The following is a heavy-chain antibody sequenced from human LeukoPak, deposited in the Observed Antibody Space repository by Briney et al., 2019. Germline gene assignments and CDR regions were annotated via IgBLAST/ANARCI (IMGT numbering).Heavy chain of an antibody. CDR2: INSDGSST. D-gene: IGHD4-23*01. Sequence: GGSLRLSCAASGFTFSTYSMNWVRQAPGKGLVWVSRINSDGSSTSYADSVKGRFTISRDNAKNTLYLQMNSLRAEDTAVYYCARARRDYGGNRMDVWGKGTTVTVSS. CDR3: ARARRDYGGNRMDV. CDR1: GFTFSTYS. J-gene: IGHJ6*04. V-gene: IGHV3-74*01.